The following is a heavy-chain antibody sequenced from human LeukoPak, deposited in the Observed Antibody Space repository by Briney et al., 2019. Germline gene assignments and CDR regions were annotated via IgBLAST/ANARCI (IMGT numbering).Heavy chain of an antibody. J-gene: IGHJ4*01. V-gene: IGHV3-23*01. CDR1: GFTFSSYA. CDR2: IRGSGDIT. Sequence: GGSLRLSCAASGFTFSSYAMSWFRQAPGKGLEWVSVIRGSGDITYYADSVKGRFTISRDNFKNTLYLQMNSLRAEDTAVYYCAKTRIVCTSVSCPGGGFDYWGHGTLVTVSS. D-gene: IGHD2-2*01. CDR3: AKTRIVCTSVSCPGGGFDY.